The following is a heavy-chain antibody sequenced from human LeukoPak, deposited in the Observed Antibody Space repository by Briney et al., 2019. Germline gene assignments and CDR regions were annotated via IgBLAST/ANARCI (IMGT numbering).Heavy chain of an antibody. J-gene: IGHJ3*02. D-gene: IGHD3-22*01. Sequence: LETLSLTCTVSGGSISSYYWSWIRQPPGKGLEWIGYIYYSGSTNYNPSLKSRVTISVDTPKNQFSLKLSSVTAADTAVYYCARLSNYYDSSGYYSYAFDIWGQGTMVTVSS. V-gene: IGHV4-59*01. CDR3: ARLSNYYDSSGYYSYAFDI. CDR1: GGSISSYY. CDR2: IYYSGST.